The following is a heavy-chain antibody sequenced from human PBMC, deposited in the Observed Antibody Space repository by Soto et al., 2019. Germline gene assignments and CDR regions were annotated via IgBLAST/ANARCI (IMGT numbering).Heavy chain of an antibody. CDR3: ARELRYFDWLSFDY. V-gene: IGHV1-3*01. CDR2: INAGNGNT. D-gene: IGHD3-9*01. J-gene: IGHJ4*02. Sequence: ASVKVSCKASGYPFTSYAMHWVRQAPGQRLEWMGWINAGNGNTKYSQKFQGRVTITRDTSASTAYMELSSLRSEDTAVYYCARELRYFDWLSFDYWGQGTLVTVSS. CDR1: GYPFTSYA.